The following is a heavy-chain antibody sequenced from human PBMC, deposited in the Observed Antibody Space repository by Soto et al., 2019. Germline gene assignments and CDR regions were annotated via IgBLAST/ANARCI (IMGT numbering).Heavy chain of an antibody. D-gene: IGHD3-22*01. V-gene: IGHV4-30-2*01. CDR3: ARPIVVAPVHYAIDV. J-gene: IGHJ6*02. Sequence: TSETLSLTCAVSGGSISSGGYSWSWIRQPPGKGLEWIAYIYHSGSTYYNPSLKSRVTISVDRSKNQFSLNLSSVTAADTAVYYCARPIVVAPVHYAIDVWGQGTTVTVSS. CDR1: GGSISSGGYS. CDR2: IYHSGST.